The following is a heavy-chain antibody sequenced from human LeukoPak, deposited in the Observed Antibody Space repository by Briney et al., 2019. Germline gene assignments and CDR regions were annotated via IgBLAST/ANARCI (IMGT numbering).Heavy chain of an antibody. CDR2: ISEDGDT. CDR1: GFTFGDYA. CDR3: ARDFAFSYP. Sequence: GGSLRLSCAASGFTFGDYAMHWVRQAPGKGLEWVSLISEDGDTYYGDSVKGRFTVSRDNAKSSLFLQMDSLRAEDTAMYYCARDFAFSYPWGQGTLVTVSS. J-gene: IGHJ5*02. V-gene: IGHV3-43*02.